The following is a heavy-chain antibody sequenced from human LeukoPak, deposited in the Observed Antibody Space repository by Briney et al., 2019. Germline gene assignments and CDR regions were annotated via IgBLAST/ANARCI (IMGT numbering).Heavy chain of an antibody. D-gene: IGHD1-14*01. J-gene: IGHJ4*02. V-gene: IGHV3-21*06. CDR2: ISFDSNYK. CDR3: AKPSGSDFDY. CDR1: GFKFSDYR. Sequence: GGSLRLSCAASGFKFSDYRMTWVRQAPWKGLEWVASISFDSNYKDIADLVKDRFTISRDNAKNSVYLQINSLRAEDTAVYYCAKPSGSDFDYWGQGSVVTVSS.